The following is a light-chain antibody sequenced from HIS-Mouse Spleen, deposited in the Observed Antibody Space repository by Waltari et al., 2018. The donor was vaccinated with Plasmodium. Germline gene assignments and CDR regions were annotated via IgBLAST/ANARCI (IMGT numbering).Light chain of an antibody. J-gene: IGLJ3*02. CDR2: GKN. CDR1: SLRTSY. V-gene: IGLV3-19*01. Sequence: SSELTQAPAVSVALGQTVRITCPGDSLRTSYASWYQQKPGQAPVLGIYGKNNRPSGIPDRFSGSSSGNTASLTITGARAEDEADYYCNSRDSSGNHQVFGGGTKLTVL. CDR3: NSRDSSGNHQV.